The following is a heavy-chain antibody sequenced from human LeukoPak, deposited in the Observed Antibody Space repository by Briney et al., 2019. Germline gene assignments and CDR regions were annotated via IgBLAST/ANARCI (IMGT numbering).Heavy chain of an antibody. CDR3: ARLISGSYLFDY. Sequence: KSSETLSLTCTVSGGSISSYYWSWIRQPPGKGLEWIGYIYYSGSTNYNPSLKSRVTISVDTSKNQFSLKLSSVTAADTAVYYCARLISGSYLFDYWGQGTLVTVSS. CDR2: IYYSGST. J-gene: IGHJ4*02. D-gene: IGHD1-26*01. V-gene: IGHV4-59*01. CDR1: GGSISSYY.